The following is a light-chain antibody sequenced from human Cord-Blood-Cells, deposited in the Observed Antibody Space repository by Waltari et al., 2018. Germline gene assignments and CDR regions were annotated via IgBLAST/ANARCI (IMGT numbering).Light chain of an antibody. V-gene: IGKV3-11*01. J-gene: IGKJ4*01. Sequence: EIVLTQSPATLSLSPGERATLSCRASQSVRSYLAWYQQKPGQAPRLLIYDASNRATGIPARFSGSESGTDFTLTISSLEPEDFAVYYCQQRSNWLTFGGGTKVEIK. CDR3: QQRSNWLT. CDR1: QSVRSY. CDR2: DAS.